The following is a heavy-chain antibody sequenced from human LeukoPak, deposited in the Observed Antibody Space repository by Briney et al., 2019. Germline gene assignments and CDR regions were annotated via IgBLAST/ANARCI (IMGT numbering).Heavy chain of an antibody. CDR2: ISGSSGST. CDR1: GFTFSSYA. Sequence: GASLRLSCAASGFTFSSYAMSWVRQAPGKGLEWVSAISGSSGSTYYADSVKGRFTISRDNSKNTLYLQMNSLRAEDTAVYYCAKGVGATYYYYYGMDVWGQGTTVTVSS. CDR3: AKGVGATYYYYYGMDV. V-gene: IGHV3-23*01. J-gene: IGHJ6*02. D-gene: IGHD1-26*01.